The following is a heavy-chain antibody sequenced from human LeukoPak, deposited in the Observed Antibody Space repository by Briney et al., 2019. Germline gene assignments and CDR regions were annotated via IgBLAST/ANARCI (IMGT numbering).Heavy chain of an antibody. Sequence: SETLSLTCAVYVGSFSGYYWSWIRQPPGKGLEWIGEINHSGSTNYNPSLKSRVTISVDTSKNQFSLKLSSVTAADTAVYYCASGSLYYFDYWGQGTLVTVSS. CDR3: ASGSLYYFDY. CDR2: INHSGST. V-gene: IGHV4-34*01. CDR1: VGSFSGYY. J-gene: IGHJ4*02.